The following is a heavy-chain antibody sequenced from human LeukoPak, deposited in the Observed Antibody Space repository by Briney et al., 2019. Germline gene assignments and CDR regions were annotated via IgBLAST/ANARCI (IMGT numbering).Heavy chain of an antibody. J-gene: IGHJ4*02. CDR2: INWIGSST. Sequence: GGSLRLSCEASGFNVDEYTMSWVRQAPGKGLEWVSGINWIGSSTGFADSVKGRFTISRDNAKNSLYLQMNSLRAEDTALYYCAKDILGDGYNAFDYWGQGTLVTVSS. V-gene: IGHV3-20*04. D-gene: IGHD5-24*01. CDR3: AKDILGDGYNAFDY. CDR1: GFNVDEYT.